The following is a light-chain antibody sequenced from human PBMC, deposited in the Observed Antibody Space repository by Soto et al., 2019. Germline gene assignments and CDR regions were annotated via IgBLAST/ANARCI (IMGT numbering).Light chain of an antibody. V-gene: IGKV1-27*01. J-gene: IGKJ5*01. Sequence: DIQMTQSPSSLSASVGDRVTITCRASQGISSWLAWYQQEPEKAPKSLIYAASTLQSGVPSRFSGSGSGTDFTLTISGLHPEDVATYYCQKYNTAPLTFGQGTRLEIK. CDR3: QKYNTAPLT. CDR1: QGISSW. CDR2: AAS.